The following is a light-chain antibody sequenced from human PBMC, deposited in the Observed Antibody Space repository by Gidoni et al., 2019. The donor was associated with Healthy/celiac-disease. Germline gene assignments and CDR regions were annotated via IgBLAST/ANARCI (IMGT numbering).Light chain of an antibody. CDR2: KAS. CDR1: QSISSW. J-gene: IGKJ1*01. CDR3: QQYNSYST. V-gene: IGKV1-5*03. Sequence: DIQMTQSPSTLSASVGDRVTITCRASQSISSWLAWYQPKPGKAPKLLIHKASSLESGDPSRFSGSGSGTEFTLTISSLQPDDFATYYGQQYNSYSTFGQGTKVEIK.